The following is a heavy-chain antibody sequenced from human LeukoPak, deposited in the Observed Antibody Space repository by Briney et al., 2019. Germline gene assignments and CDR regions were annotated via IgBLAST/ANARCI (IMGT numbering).Heavy chain of an antibody. V-gene: IGHV4-59*08. D-gene: IGHD6-6*01. Sequence: SETLSLTCTVSGGSISSYYWSWIRQPPGKGLEWIGYIYYTGSTNYNPSLKSRVTISVDTSKNQFSLKLSYVNAADTAVYYCARYISSGLDYWGQGTLVTVSS. CDR3: ARYISSGLDY. CDR1: GGSISSYY. J-gene: IGHJ4*02. CDR2: IYYTGST.